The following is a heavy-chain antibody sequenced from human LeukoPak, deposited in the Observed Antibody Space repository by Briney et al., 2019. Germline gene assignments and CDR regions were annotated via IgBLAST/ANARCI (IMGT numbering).Heavy chain of an antibody. Sequence: PGGSLRLSCAASGFTCSSYSMNWVRQAPGKGLEWVSSISSSSSYIYYADSVKGRFTISRDNAKDSLYLQMNSLRAEDTAVYYCACNVYWGSYRYTLDYWGQGTPVTVSS. CDR2: ISSSSSYI. V-gene: IGHV3-21*01. D-gene: IGHD3-16*02. CDR1: GFTCSSYS. J-gene: IGHJ4*02. CDR3: ACNVYWGSYRYTLDY.